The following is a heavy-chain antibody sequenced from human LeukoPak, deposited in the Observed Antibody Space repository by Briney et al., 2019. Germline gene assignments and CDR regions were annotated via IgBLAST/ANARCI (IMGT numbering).Heavy chain of an antibody. Sequence: GGSLRLSYAASGFIISSKKMNWVRQAPGKGLEWVSVIYRGGGTHYADSVKGRFTISRDNSNNTVYLQMNSLRAEDSAVYYVVSGEWCFHLWRQATLVTVSS. V-gene: IGHV3-66*01. CDR3: VSGEWCFHL. CDR2: IYRGGGT. CDR1: GFIISSKK. J-gene: IGHJ2*01.